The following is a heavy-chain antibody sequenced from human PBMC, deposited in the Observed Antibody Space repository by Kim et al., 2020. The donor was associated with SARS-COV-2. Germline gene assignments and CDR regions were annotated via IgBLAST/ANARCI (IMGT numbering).Heavy chain of an antibody. D-gene: IGHD6-19*01. CDR3: ARGHIYPYSSGWSYY. J-gene: IGHJ4*01. V-gene: IGHV3-33*05. CDR2: ISYDGSNK. Sequence: GGSLRLSCAASGFTFSSYGMHWVRQAPGKGLEWVAVISYDGSNKYYADSVKGRFTISRDNSKNTLYLQMNSLRAEDTAVYYCARGHIYPYSSGWSYYWG. CDR1: GFTFSSYG.